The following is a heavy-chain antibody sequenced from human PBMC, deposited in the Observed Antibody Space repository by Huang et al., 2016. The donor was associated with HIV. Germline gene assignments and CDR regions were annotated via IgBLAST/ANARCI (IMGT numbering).Heavy chain of an antibody. J-gene: IGHJ3*02. CDR1: GGSFSGYY. D-gene: IGHD1-1*01. CDR2: INHSGSN. V-gene: IGHV4-34*01. Sequence: QVQLQQWGAGLLKPSETLSLTCAVYGGSFSGYYWSWIRQSPGMGLEWNGEINHSGSNNDNPSLKSRLTISVDTSKNQFSLKRSSVTAADTAVYYCARERMMSWLDDHDAFDIWGQGTMVTVSS. CDR3: ARERMMSWLDDHDAFDI.